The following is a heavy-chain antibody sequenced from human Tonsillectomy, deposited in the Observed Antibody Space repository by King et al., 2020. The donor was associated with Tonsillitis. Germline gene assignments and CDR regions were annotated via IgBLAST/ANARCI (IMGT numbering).Heavy chain of an antibody. D-gene: IGHD4-17*01. CDR1: GYTFTSYG. V-gene: IGHV1-18*04. Sequence: VQLVESGAEVKKPGASVKVSCKASGYTFTSYGISWVRQAPGQGLEWMGWISAYNGNTNYAQKLQGRVTMTTDTSTSTAYMELRSLRSDDTAVYYCARIYGFTVTTDRAHKFDLWGRGTLVTVSS. CDR2: ISAYNGNT. J-gene: IGHJ2*01. CDR3: ARIYGFTVTTDRAHKFDL.